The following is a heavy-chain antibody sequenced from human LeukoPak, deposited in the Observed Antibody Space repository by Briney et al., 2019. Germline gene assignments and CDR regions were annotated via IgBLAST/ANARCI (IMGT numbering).Heavy chain of an antibody. CDR3: TRDASSSWYHY. D-gene: IGHD6-13*01. CDR2: ISPLDGKT. Sequence: ASVKVSCKASGYTFTGYGISWVRQAPGQGLEWIGWISPLDGKTNYAQKIQGRVTMTNDTSTTTAYTDLTRLTSDDTAVYFCTRDASSSWYHYWGQGTLVTVSS. J-gene: IGHJ4*02. CDR1: GYTFTGYG. V-gene: IGHV1-18*01.